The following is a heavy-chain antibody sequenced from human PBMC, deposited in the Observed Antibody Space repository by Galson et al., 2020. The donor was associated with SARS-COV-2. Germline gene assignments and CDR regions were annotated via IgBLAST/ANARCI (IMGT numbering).Heavy chain of an antibody. V-gene: IGHV3-30*04. CDR3: ARGPSSGWYDYMDV. CDR1: GFTFSSYA. D-gene: IGHD6-19*01. J-gene: IGHJ6*03. CDR2: ISYDGSNK. Sequence: GGSLRLSCAASGFTFSSYAMHWVRQAPGKGLEWVAVISYDGSNKYYADSVKGRFTISRDNSKNTLYLQMNSLRAEDTAVYYCARGPSSGWYDYMDVWGKGTTVTVSS.